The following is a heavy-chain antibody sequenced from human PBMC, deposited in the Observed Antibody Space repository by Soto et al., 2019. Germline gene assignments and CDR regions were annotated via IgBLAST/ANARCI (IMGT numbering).Heavy chain of an antibody. CDR1: GYSVTSYW. CDR2: IYPGDSDT. J-gene: IGHJ3*02. Sequence: GESLKISCKGSGYSVTSYWIGWVRQMPGKGLEWMGIIYPGDSDTRYSPSFQGQVTISADKSISTAYLQWSSLKASDTAMYYCARESPRYCGGDCYVLAFDIWGQGTMVTVSS. D-gene: IGHD2-21*02. CDR3: ARESPRYCGGDCYVLAFDI. V-gene: IGHV5-51*01.